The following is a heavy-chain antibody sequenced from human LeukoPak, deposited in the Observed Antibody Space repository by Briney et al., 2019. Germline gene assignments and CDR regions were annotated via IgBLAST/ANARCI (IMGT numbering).Heavy chain of an antibody. Sequence: GGSLRLSCAASGFTFSSYWVIWVRQSPGKGLEGVANIKRDGNEKNYVDSVKGRFSISRDNAKNSLYLQMDSLRAEDTAVYYCAKEGAYPIITYDSWGQGALVTVSS. CDR2: IKRDGNEK. J-gene: IGHJ5*01. V-gene: IGHV3-7*01. CDR3: AKEGAYPIITYDS. D-gene: IGHD3-10*01. CDR1: GFTFSSYW.